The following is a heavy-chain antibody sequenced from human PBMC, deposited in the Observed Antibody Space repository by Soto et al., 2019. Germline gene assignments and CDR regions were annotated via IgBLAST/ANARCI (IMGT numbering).Heavy chain of an antibody. CDR2: ISWNSGSI. CDR1: GFTFDDYA. Sequence: GGSLRLSCAASGFTFDDYAMHWVRQAPGKGLEWVSGISWNSGSIGYADSVKGRFTISRDNAKNSLYLQMNSLRAEDTALYYCAKDAYLNIVATIPADAFDIWGQGTMVTVSS. CDR3: AKDAYLNIVATIPADAFDI. J-gene: IGHJ3*02. V-gene: IGHV3-9*01. D-gene: IGHD5-12*01.